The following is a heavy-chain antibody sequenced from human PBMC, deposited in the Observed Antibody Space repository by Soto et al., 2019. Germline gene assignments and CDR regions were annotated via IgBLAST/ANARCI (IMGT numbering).Heavy chain of an antibody. CDR1: GGSISNYY. Sequence: SETLSLTCTVSGGSISNYYCNWIRQPAGKGLEWIGRIDTSGSTNYNPSLKSRVTMSVDTSKQEFSLKLSSVTAADTALDYSTRGGQDFWSGPFDYWGRGALVTVSS. D-gene: IGHD3-3*01. V-gene: IGHV4-4*07. CDR2: IDTSGST. J-gene: IGHJ4*02. CDR3: TRGGQDFWSGPFDY.